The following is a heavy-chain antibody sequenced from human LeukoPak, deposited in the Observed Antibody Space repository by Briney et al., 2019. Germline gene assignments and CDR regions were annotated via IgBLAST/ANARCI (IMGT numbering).Heavy chain of an antibody. Sequence: GGSLRLSCAASGFTFSSYAMRWVRQAPGKGLEWVSAISGSGGSTYHADSVKGRFSISRDNSKNTLYLQMNSLRAEDTAVYYCARTGFLFLDYWGQGTLVTVSS. CDR1: GFTFSSYA. CDR3: ARTGFLFLDY. J-gene: IGHJ4*02. D-gene: IGHD1-14*01. CDR2: ISGSGGST. V-gene: IGHV3-23*01.